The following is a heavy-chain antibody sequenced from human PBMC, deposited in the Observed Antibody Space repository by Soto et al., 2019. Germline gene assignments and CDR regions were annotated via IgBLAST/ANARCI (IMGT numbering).Heavy chain of an antibody. J-gene: IGHJ3*02. V-gene: IGHV3-48*01. D-gene: IGHD2-15*01. CDR2: ISSSSSTI. Sequence: EVQLVESGGGLIQPGGSLRLSCAASGFTFSSYSMNWVRQAPGKGLEWGSYISSSSSTIYYADSVKGRFTISRDNAKNSLYLQMNSLRAEDTAVYYCARDRSDIVVVVAGAFDIWGQGTMVTVSS. CDR3: ARDRSDIVVVVAGAFDI. CDR1: GFTFSSYS.